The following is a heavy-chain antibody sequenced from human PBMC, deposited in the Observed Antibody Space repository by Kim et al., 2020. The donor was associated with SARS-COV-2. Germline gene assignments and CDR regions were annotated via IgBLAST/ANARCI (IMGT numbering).Heavy chain of an antibody. J-gene: IGHJ4*02. Sequence: SETLSLTCTVSGGSIRSGDYYWSWLRQPPGKGLEWIGYVYYTRNTYYSPSLKSRLTISVDIPKNQFSLKLSSVTAADTAVYFCARDVIDMKIFDYWGQGILVTVSS. CDR1: GGSIRSGDYY. V-gene: IGHV4-30-4*01. CDR3: ARDVIDMKIFDY. D-gene: IGHD3-10*01. CDR2: VYYTRNT.